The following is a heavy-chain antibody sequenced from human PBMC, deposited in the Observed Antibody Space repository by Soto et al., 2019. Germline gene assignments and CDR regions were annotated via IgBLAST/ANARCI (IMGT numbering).Heavy chain of an antibody. CDR2: ISYDGSNK. J-gene: IGHJ4*02. CDR3: ARVQQWLESFDY. D-gene: IGHD6-19*01. CDR1: GFTFSSYA. Sequence: GGSLRLSCAASGFTFSSYAMHWVRQAPGKGLEWVAVISYDGSNKYYADSVKGRFTISRDNSKNTLYLQMNSLRAEDTAVYYCARVQQWLESFDYWGQGTLVTSPQ. V-gene: IGHV3-30-3*01.